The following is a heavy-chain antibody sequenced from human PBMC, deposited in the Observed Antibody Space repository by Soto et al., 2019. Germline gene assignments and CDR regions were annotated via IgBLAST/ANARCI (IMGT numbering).Heavy chain of an antibody. CDR1: GYTFTSYG. V-gene: IGHV1-18*01. D-gene: IGHD2-2*01. J-gene: IGHJ4*02. CDR2: ISAYNGNT. CDR3: APDLPPEDY. Sequence: QVQLVQSGAEVKKPGASVKVSCKASGYTFTSYGISWVRQAPGQGLEWMGWISAYNGNTNYAQKLQGRVTMTTDTSTRTAYMELRGLRSKDTALYYCAPDLPPEDYWGQGTLVTVSS.